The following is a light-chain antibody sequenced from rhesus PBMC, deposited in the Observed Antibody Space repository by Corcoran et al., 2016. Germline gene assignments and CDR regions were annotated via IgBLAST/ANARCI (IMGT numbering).Light chain of an antibody. Sequence: DIQMTQSPSSLSASIGDTVTITCRASQGISNNLAWYQQKPGKVPKLLISYASILQSGVPSRFIGSGSGTDFTLTISRLQPEDFAAYYCQHGYSPPFTFGPGTKLPIK. J-gene: IGKJ3*01. CDR1: QGISNN. CDR3: QHGYSPPFT. CDR2: YAS. V-gene: IGKV1S15*01.